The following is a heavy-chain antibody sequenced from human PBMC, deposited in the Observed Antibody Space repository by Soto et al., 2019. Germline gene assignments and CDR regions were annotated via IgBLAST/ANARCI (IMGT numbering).Heavy chain of an antibody. CDR3: ARQHDFWSGYYTWNAFDI. J-gene: IGHJ3*02. D-gene: IGHD3-3*01. V-gene: IGHV5-51*01. CDR2: IYPGDSDT. CDR1: GYSFTSYW. Sequence: PGESLKISCKGSGYSFTSYWIGWVRQMPGKGLEWMGIIYPGDSDTKYSPSFQGQVTISADKSISTAYLQWSSLKASDTAMYYCARQHDFWSGYYTWNAFDIWGQGTMVTVSS.